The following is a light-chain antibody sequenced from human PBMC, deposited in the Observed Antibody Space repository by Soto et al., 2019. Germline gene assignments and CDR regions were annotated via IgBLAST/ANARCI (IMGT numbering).Light chain of an antibody. CDR3: FSYAGDGVYV. J-gene: IGLJ1*01. CDR1: NSDVGSYNL. CDR2: EVT. V-gene: IGLV2-23*02. Sequence: QSALTQAASVSGSPRQSITISCTGANSDVGSYNLVSWFQQHPGKAPKLVIYEVTKRPSGVSDRFSGSKSGNTASLTISGLQADDEADYYCFSYAGDGVYVFGTGTKLTVL.